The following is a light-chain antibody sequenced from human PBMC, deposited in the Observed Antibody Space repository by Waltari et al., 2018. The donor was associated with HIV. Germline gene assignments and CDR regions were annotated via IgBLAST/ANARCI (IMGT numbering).Light chain of an antibody. J-gene: IGLJ3*02. Sequence: QSVLTQPPSASGTPGQRVTISCSGSSSNIGSNPVNWYQQLPGTAPKLLIYSNNQRPSGVPDRLSGSKSGTSASLAISGLQSEDEANYYCAAWDDSLIGPVFGGGTKLTVL. CDR2: SNN. CDR1: SSNIGSNP. CDR3: AAWDDSLIGPV. V-gene: IGLV1-44*01.